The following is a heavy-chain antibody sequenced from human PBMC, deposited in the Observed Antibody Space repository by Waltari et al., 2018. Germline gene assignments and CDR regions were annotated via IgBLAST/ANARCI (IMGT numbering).Heavy chain of an antibody. CDR3: ARWFGELSFDY. CDR2: SYCSEST. CDR1: GGSISSGGYY. Sequence: QVQLQESGPGLVKPSKTLSLTCTVSGGSISSGGYYWSWIRQDPGKGREWVSYSYCSESTYYSPPLKSRVTISVDTSKIQFSLKLSSVTGAYTAVYYCARWFGELSFDYWGQGTLVTVSS. J-gene: IGHJ4*02. D-gene: IGHD3-10*01. V-gene: IGHV4-31*03.